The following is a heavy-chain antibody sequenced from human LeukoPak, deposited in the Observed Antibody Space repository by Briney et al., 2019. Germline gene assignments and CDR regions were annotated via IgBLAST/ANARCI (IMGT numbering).Heavy chain of an antibody. J-gene: IGHJ4*02. CDR2: ISSSSSSI. Sequence: SGGSLRLSCAASGFTLNSYSMNWVRQAPGKGLEWVSSISSSSSSIYYADSVKGRFTISRDNAKNSPYLQMNSLRAEDTAVYYCARASGDIVETATMGSYWGQGTLVTVSS. D-gene: IGHD5-18*01. CDR1: GFTLNSYS. V-gene: IGHV3-21*01. CDR3: ARASGDIVETATMGSY.